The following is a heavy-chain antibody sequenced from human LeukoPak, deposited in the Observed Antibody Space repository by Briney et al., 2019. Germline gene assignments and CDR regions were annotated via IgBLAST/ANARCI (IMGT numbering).Heavy chain of an antibody. J-gene: IGHJ4*02. CDR1: GFTFSSYA. Sequence: PGGSLRLSCAASGFTFSSYAMHWVRQAPGRGLEWVAVIASDGRDKHCTDSVKGQFTISRDNSKNTLYLQMNSLRAEDTAVYFCAKDSKVGAADYYFDYWGQGTLVTVSS. CDR3: AKDSKVGAADYYFDY. V-gene: IGHV3-30*18. D-gene: IGHD6-13*01. CDR2: IASDGRDK.